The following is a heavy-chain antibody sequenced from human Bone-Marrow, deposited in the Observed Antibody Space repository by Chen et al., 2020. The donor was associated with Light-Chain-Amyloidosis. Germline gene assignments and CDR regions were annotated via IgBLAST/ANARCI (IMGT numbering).Heavy chain of an antibody. J-gene: IGHJ6*03. Sequence: QVQLQESGPGLVKPSGTLFLTCAVSGGSISSSSWWSWVRQPPGKGLEWIGEIYHSGSTNYNPSLKSRVTMSVDKSKNQFSLKLSSVTAADTAVYYCARAATRPFDHGDYGGYYYYMDVWGKGTTVTVSS. CDR3: ARAATRPFDHGDYGGYYYYMDV. D-gene: IGHD4-17*01. CDR2: IYHSGST. V-gene: IGHV4-4*02. CDR1: GGSISSSSW.